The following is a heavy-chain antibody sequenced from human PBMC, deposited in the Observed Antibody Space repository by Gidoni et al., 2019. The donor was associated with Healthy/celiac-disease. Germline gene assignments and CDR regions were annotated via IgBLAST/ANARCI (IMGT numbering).Heavy chain of an antibody. CDR3: AKDVSSSWTLGY. V-gene: IGHV3-30*18. CDR1: GFTFSSYG. Sequence: QVQLVESGGGVVQPGRSLRLSCAASGFTFSSYGMHWVRQAPGKGLEWVAVISYDGSNKYYADSVKGRFTISRDNSKNTLYLQMNSLRAEDTAVYYCAKDVSSSWTLGYWGQGTLVTVSS. D-gene: IGHD6-13*01. CDR2: ISYDGSNK. J-gene: IGHJ4*02.